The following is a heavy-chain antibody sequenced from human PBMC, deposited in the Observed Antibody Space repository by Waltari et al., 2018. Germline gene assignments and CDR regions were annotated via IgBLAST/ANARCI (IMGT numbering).Heavy chain of an antibody. J-gene: IGHJ6*02. CDR1: GGTFSSYA. CDR2: IIPIFGTA. Sequence: QVQLVQSGAEVKKPGSSVKVSCKASGGTFSSYAISWVRQAPGQGLEWMGGIIPIFGTANYAQKFQGRVTITADESTSTAYMELSSPRSEDTAVYYCARGLVGGELSGWSYYYYGMDVWGQGTTVTVSS. CDR3: ARGLVGGELSGWSYYYYGMDV. D-gene: IGHD1-26*01. V-gene: IGHV1-69*13.